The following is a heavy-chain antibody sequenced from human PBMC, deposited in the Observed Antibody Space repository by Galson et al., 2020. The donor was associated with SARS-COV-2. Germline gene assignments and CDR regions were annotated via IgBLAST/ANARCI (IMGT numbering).Heavy chain of an antibody. CDR2: IYTSGNT. CDR3: ARGEFVEFHYYGMDV. Sequence: SETLSLTCTVSGASIRSGRYHWSWIRQPAGKGLESIGRIYTSGNTNYNPSLKSRVTISLDTSKNQFSLRLRSVTAADTAVYYCARGEFVEFHYYGMDVWGQGPTVTVSS. CDR1: GASIRSGRYH. D-gene: IGHD3-3*01. J-gene: IGHJ6*02. V-gene: IGHV4-61*02.